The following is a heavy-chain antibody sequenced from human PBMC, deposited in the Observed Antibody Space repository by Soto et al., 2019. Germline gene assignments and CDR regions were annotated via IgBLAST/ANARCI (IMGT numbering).Heavy chain of an antibody. J-gene: IGHJ4*02. CDR1: GLTFSDYY. Sequence: GGSLRLSCAASGLTFSDYYMSWIRQAPGKGLEWVSYISSSSSYTNYADSVKGRFTISRDNAKNSLYLQMNSLRAEDTAVYYCARVLLDYYDSSGYYPFDYWGQGTLVTVSS. D-gene: IGHD3-22*01. V-gene: IGHV3-11*06. CDR3: ARVLLDYYDSSGYYPFDY. CDR2: ISSSSSYT.